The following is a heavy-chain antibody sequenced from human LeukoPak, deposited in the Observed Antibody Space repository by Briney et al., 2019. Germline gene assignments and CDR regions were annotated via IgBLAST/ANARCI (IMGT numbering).Heavy chain of an antibody. Sequence: PGGSLRLSCAASGFTFSDYYMSWIRQAPWKGLEWVSYISSSSSYTNYADSVKGRFTISRDNAKNSLYLQMNSLRAEDTAVYYCARVAEDCSSTSCYAGVDYWGQGTLVTVSS. J-gene: IGHJ4*02. CDR3: ARVAEDCSSTSCYAGVDY. V-gene: IGHV3-11*05. CDR2: ISSSSSYT. D-gene: IGHD2-2*01. CDR1: GFTFSDYY.